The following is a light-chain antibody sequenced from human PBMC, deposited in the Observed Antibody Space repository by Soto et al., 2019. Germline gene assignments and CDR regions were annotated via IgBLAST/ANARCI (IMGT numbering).Light chain of an antibody. V-gene: IGKV3-11*01. Sequence: EIVLTQSPATLSLSPGERATLSCRASQSVSSYLALYQQKPGQAPRLLIYDASNRATGIPARFSGSGSGTDFTLTISSLEPEDFAVYYCQQRSNWPPITFGQGTGLEIK. CDR2: DAS. J-gene: IGKJ5*01. CDR1: QSVSSY. CDR3: QQRSNWPPIT.